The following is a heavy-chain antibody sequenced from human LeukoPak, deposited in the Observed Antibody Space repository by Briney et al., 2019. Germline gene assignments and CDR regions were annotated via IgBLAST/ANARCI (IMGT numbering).Heavy chain of an antibody. D-gene: IGHD7-27*01. CDR3: ARDLDWGSDY. Sequence: GGSVQVSCKASGGTFSSYAISWVRQAPGQGLEWMGGIIPIFGTANYAQKFQGRVTITADESTSTAYMELSSLRSEDTAVYYCARDLDWGSDYWGQGTLVTVSS. CDR2: IIPIFGTA. J-gene: IGHJ4*02. CDR1: GGTFSSYA. V-gene: IGHV1-69*13.